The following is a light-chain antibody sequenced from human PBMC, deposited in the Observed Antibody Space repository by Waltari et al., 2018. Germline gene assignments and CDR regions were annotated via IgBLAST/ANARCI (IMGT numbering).Light chain of an antibody. CDR2: GKD. CDR3: RSRKGRDNQVV. Sequence: SSELTQGPAVSVALGQTVKITCQGDFLRTSYASWYQVKPGQAPLLVLFGKDKRPSGVPSRSSGDGSGTTTALIITGAQAEDEAVYYCRSRKGRDNQVVFGGGTKVTVL. V-gene: IGLV3-19*01. J-gene: IGLJ3*02. CDR1: FLRTSY.